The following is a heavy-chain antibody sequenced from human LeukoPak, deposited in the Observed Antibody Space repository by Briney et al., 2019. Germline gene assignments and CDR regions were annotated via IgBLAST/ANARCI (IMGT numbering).Heavy chain of an antibody. V-gene: IGHV3-23*01. J-gene: IGHJ4*02. CDR1: GLTISTHD. CDR2: ISRSGGSI. Sequence: PGGSLRLSCAASGLTISTHDMTWVRQAPGKGLEWVTLISRSGGSIEYADSVKGRFTISRDNSKNTVYLQMDSLRVEDTAVYYCGKTTTGYSSGRYPGWPVDYWGQGTLVTVSS. D-gene: IGHD6-19*01. CDR3: GKTTTGYSSGRYPGWPVDY.